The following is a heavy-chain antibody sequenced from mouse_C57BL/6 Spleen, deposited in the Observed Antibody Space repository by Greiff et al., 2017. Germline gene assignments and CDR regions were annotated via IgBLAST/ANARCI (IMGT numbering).Heavy chain of an antibody. J-gene: IGHJ4*01. V-gene: IGHV3-6*01. CDR1: GYSITSGYY. Sequence: VQLQQSGPGLVKPSQSLSLTCSVTGYSITSGYYWNWIRQFPGNKLEWMGYISYDGSNNYNPSLKNRISITRDTSKNQFFLKLNSVTTEDTATYYCARREPAAMDYWGQGTSVTVSS. CDR3: ARREPAAMDY. CDR2: ISYDGSN.